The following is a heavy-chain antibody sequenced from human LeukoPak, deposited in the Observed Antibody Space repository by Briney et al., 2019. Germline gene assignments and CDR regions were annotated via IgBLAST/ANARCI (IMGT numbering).Heavy chain of an antibody. CDR3: ARDHSSSSQFLDY. CDR2: ISAYNGDT. Sequence: ASVKVSCKASGYTFTSYGISWVRQAPRQGLEWMGWISAYNGDTNYAQKFQGRFTMTTDTSTSTANMELRSLRSDDTAVYYCARDHSSSSQFLDYWGQGTLVTISS. D-gene: IGHD6-13*01. CDR1: GYTFTSYG. V-gene: IGHV1-18*01. J-gene: IGHJ4*02.